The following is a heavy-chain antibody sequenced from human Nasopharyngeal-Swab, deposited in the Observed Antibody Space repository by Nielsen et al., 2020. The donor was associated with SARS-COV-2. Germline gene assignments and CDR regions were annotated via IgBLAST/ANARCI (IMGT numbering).Heavy chain of an antibody. CDR2: TSYDESHK. CDR1: GFSFSTTD. Sequence: GESLKISCAASGFSFSTTDMHWVRQAPGKGLEWVAVTSYDESHKYYAGSVHGRFTISRDNSKNTVSLQMNSLRREDTAVYYCARESVVTGTDDAPDLWGRRTMVTVSS. D-gene: IGHD2-21*02. J-gene: IGHJ3*01. V-gene: IGHV3-30*03. CDR3: ARESVVTGTDDAPDL.